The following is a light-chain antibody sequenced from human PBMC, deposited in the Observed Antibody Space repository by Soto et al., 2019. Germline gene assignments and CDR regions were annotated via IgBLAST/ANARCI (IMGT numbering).Light chain of an antibody. CDR1: SGDVGGYNY. V-gene: IGLV2-14*01. J-gene: IGLJ1*01. CDR2: DVS. Sequence: QCALTQPASVSGSPGQSITISCTGTSGDVGGYNYVSWYQQHPGKAPKLMIYDVSNRPSGVSNRFSGSKSGNTASLTISGLQAEDEADYYCSSYTSSSTRFGTGTKVTVL. CDR3: SSYTSSSTR.